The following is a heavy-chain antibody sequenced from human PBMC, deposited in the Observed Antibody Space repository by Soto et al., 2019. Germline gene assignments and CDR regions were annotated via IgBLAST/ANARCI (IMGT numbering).Heavy chain of an antibody. V-gene: IGHV3-30*18. CDR3: AKADTSIAAAGTLDY. CDR2: ISYDGSNK. D-gene: IGHD6-13*01. CDR1: GFTFSSYG. Sequence: GGSLRLSCAASGFTFSSYGMHWVRQAPGKGLEWVAVISYDGSNKYYADSVKGRFTISRDNSKNTLYLQMNSLRAEDTAVYYCAKADTSIAAAGTLDYWGQGTLVTVSS. J-gene: IGHJ4*02.